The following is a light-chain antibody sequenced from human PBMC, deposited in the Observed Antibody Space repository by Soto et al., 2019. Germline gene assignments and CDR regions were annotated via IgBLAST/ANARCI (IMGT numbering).Light chain of an antibody. V-gene: IGLV1-44*01. J-gene: IGLJ1*01. CDR2: YDN. CDR3: AAWDDSLNGRV. Sequence: QSVLTQPPSASRTPGQRVTISCSGNNSNIGSNTVNWYQQLPGTAPKLLIYYDNLRPSGVPDRISGSKSGTSASLAISGLQSDDEADYYCAAWDDSLNGRVFGTGTKVTVL. CDR1: NSNIGSNT.